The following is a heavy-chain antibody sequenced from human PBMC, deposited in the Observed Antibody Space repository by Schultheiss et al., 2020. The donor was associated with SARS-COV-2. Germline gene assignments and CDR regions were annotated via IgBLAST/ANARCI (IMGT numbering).Heavy chain of an antibody. CDR2: INHSGST. Sequence: SETLSLTCAVYGGSFSGYYWSWIRQPPGKGLEWIGEINHSGSTNYNPSLKSRVTISLDTSKNQFSLSLSSVTAADTAVYYCARDAASVIPYWYFDLWGRGTLVTVSS. D-gene: IGHD3-16*02. CDR3: ARDAASVIPYWYFDL. J-gene: IGHJ2*01. V-gene: IGHV4-34*01. CDR1: GGSFSGYY.